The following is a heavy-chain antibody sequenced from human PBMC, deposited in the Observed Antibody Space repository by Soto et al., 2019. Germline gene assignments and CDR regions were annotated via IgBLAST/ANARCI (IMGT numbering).Heavy chain of an antibody. V-gene: IGHV4-34*01. CDR1: GVSFSGYY. CDR3: ARTTPYGSGSYYNVVWWFDP. Sequence: ETLSITGAVYGVSFSGYYWSWIRQPPGKGMEWIGEINHSGSTNYNPSLKSRVTISVDTSKNQFSLKLSSVNAADTAVYYCARTTPYGSGSYYNVVWWFDPWGQGTMVTVSS. J-gene: IGHJ5*02. D-gene: IGHD3-10*01. CDR2: INHSGST.